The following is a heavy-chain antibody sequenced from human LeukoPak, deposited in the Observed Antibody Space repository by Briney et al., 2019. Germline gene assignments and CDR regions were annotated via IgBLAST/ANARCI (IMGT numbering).Heavy chain of an antibody. D-gene: IGHD1-26*01. Sequence: SETLSHTCAVYGGSLNGYYWSWIRQPAGKGLEWIGRIYDSRSTNYNPSLKSRVIISVDTSKNQFSLNLNSVTAADTAVYYCARKSGTRGAFDVWGQGTMVTVAS. J-gene: IGHJ3*01. V-gene: IGHV4-59*10. CDR1: GGSLNGYY. CDR3: ARKSGTRGAFDV. CDR2: IYDSRST.